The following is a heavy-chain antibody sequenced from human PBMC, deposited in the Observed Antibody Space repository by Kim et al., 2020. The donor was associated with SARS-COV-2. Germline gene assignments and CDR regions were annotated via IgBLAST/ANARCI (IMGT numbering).Heavy chain of an antibody. Sequence: SETLSLTCAVYGGSFSGYYWSWIRQPPGKGLEWIGEINHSGSTNYNPSLKSRVTISVDTSKNQFSLKLSSVTAADTAVYYCARVDRSYYDSSGYYDYWG. CDR3: ARVDRSYYDSSGYYDY. CDR2: INHSGST. V-gene: IGHV4-34*01. D-gene: IGHD3-22*01. CDR1: GGSFSGYY. J-gene: IGHJ4*01.